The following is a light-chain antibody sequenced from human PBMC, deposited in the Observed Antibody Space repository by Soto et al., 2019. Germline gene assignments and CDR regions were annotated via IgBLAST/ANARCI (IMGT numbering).Light chain of an antibody. CDR2: GAS. J-gene: IGKJ2*01. Sequence: EIVMTQSPATLSVSPGERATLSCRARQSVSTNLAWYQQKPGQAPRLLIYGASTRGTGIPARFSGSGFGTDFTLTISSLQSEDFAVYYCQQYNNWPPKYTFGQGTKLEIK. CDR1: QSVSTN. CDR3: QQYNNWPPKYT. V-gene: IGKV3-15*01.